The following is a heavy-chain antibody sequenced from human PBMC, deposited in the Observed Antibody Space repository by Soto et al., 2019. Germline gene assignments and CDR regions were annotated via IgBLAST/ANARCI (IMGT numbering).Heavy chain of an antibody. CDR3: ARDRLVASWDY. D-gene: IGHD2-15*01. V-gene: IGHV1-18*01. CDR1: GYTFTSYG. Sequence: ASVKVSCKASGYTFTSYGISWVRQAPGQGLEWMGWISAYNANTNYAQKLQGRVTMTTDTSTSTSYMELRSLRSDDTAVYFCARDRLVASWDYCGQGTLVTVSS. J-gene: IGHJ4*02. CDR2: ISAYNANT.